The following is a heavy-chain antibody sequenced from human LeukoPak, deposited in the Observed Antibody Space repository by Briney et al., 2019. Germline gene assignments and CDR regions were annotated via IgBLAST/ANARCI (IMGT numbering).Heavy chain of an antibody. Sequence: GGSLRLSCAASGFTFSGYWMSWVRQAPGKGLEWVANIKQDGSEKYYVDSVKGRFTISRDNAKNSLYLQMNSLRAEDTAVYYCARVYGPYAFDIWGQGTMVTVSS. D-gene: IGHD3-10*01. CDR3: ARVYGPYAFDI. CDR2: IKQDGSEK. CDR1: GFTFSGYW. J-gene: IGHJ3*02. V-gene: IGHV3-7*04.